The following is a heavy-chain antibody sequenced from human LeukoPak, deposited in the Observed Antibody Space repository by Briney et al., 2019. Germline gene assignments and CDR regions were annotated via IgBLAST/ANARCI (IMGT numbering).Heavy chain of an antibody. CDR2: ISSSSSYI. V-gene: IGHV3-21*01. J-gene: IGHJ3*02. CDR3: AGLLEWSPDAFDI. Sequence: GGSLRLSCAASGFTFSSYSMNWVRQAPGKGLEWVSSISSSSSYIYYADSVKGRFTISRDNSKNTLYLQMNSLRAEDTAVYYCAGLLEWSPDAFDIWGQGTMVTVSS. D-gene: IGHD3-3*01. CDR1: GFTFSSYS.